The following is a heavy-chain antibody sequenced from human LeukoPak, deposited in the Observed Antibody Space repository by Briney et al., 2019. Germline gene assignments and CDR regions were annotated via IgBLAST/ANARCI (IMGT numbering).Heavy chain of an antibody. Sequence: SETLSLTCTVSGGSISSYYWSWIRQPPGKGLEWIGYIYHNGNTYYSPSLKSRVTISVDRSKNQLSLKLSSVTAADTAMFYCASGGYSYGFDYWGQGTLVTVSS. J-gene: IGHJ4*02. CDR3: ASGGYSYGFDY. CDR1: GGSISSYY. V-gene: IGHV4-59*12. D-gene: IGHD5-18*01. CDR2: IYHNGNT.